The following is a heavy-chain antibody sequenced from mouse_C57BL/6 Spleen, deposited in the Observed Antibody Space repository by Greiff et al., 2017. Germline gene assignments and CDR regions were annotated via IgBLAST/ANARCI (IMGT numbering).Heavy chain of an antibody. D-gene: IGHD2-5*01. Sequence: QVQLKQSGAELVRPGPSVKVSCKASGYAFTNYLLEWVKQRPGQGLEWIGVINPGSGGNNYNEKFKGKATLTAAKSSSTAFMQRSSLTSEDSAVYFCARSPYYSNHYYAMDYWGQGTTLTVSS. CDR3: ARSPYYSNHYYAMDY. V-gene: IGHV1-54*01. CDR2: INPGSGGN. J-gene: IGHJ4*01. CDR1: GYAFTNYL.